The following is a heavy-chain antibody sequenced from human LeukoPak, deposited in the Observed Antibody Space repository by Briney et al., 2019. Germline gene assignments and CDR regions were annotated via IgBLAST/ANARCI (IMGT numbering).Heavy chain of an antibody. V-gene: IGHV4-38-2*02. CDR2: IYHSGTT. Sequence: SETLSLTCTVSGYSISSGYYWGWIRQTPGKGLEWIGSIYHSGTTYYNPSLKSRVTISVDTSKNQFSLKLSSVTAADTAVYYCAGYDYGDYDWFDPWGQGTLVTVSS. J-gene: IGHJ5*02. CDR3: AGYDYGDYDWFDP. CDR1: GYSISSGYY. D-gene: IGHD4-17*01.